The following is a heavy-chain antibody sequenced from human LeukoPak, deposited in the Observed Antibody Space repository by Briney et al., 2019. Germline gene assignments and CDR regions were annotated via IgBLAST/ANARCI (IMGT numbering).Heavy chain of an antibody. CDR2: FYFSGST. V-gene: IGHV4-59*01. CDR1: GDSISTYY. CDR3: ARAGYSSGWLAYFDY. D-gene: IGHD6-19*01. Sequence: SETLSLTCTVSGDSISTYYWSWIRQPPGKGLEWIGYFYFSGSTNYSPSLKSRVTISVDTSKNQFSLRLSSATAADTAVYYCARAGYSSGWLAYFDYWGQGTLVTVSS. J-gene: IGHJ4*02.